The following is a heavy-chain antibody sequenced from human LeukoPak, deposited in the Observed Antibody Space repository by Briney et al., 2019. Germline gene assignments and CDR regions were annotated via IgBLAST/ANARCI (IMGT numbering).Heavy chain of an antibody. CDR2: IKSKTDGGTT. J-gene: IGHJ3*02. D-gene: IGHD3-16*02. CDR1: GFTFSNAW. V-gene: IGHV3-15*01. CDR3: TTDPDLPIFSIGGVIEPDAFDI. Sequence: TGGSLRLSCAASGFTFSNAWMSWVRQAPGKGLEWVGRIKSKTDGGTTDYAAPVKGRFTISRDDSKNTLYLQMNSLKTEDTAVYYCTTDPDLPIFSIGGVIEPDAFDIWGQGTMVTVSS.